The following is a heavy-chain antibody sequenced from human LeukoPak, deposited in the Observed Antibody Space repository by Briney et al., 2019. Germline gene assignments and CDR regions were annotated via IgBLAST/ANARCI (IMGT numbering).Heavy chain of an antibody. Sequence: SETLSLTCAVYGGSFTDYHWSWVRQPPGKRLEWIGQISHIGSTKYNPSLNSRVTMSVDTSKKQFSLKLTSVTAADTAIYYCARGVPGFWGQGTLVTVSS. CDR1: GGSFTDYH. J-gene: IGHJ4*02. CDR2: ISHIGST. D-gene: IGHD3-10*02. V-gene: IGHV4-34*01. CDR3: ARGVPGF.